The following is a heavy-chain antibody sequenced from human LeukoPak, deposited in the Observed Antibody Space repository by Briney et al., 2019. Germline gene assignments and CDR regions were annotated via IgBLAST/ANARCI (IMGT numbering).Heavy chain of an antibody. CDR2: ARDDGKT. CDR1: GFTVRSNY. Sequence: GGSLRLSCAASGFTVRSNYMGWVRQAPGKWLEWVSLARDDGKTYYADSVQGRFIISRDKSENSLYLQVNTLRAEDTAVYYCATGENGIGGAIDIWSRGTMATVSS. D-gene: IGHD3-16*01. CDR3: ATGENGIGGAIDI. J-gene: IGHJ3*02. V-gene: IGHV3-53*01.